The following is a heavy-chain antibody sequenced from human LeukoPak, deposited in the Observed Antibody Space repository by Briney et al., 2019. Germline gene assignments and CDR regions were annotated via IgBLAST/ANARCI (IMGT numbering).Heavy chain of an antibody. V-gene: IGHV3-74*01. CDR3: ARVGKSGIYYYFDY. D-gene: IGHD1-26*01. CDR2: INSDGRNT. CDR1: GFTFSNYW. Sequence: GGSLRLSCAASGFTFSNYWMNWVRQAPGKGLVWVSRINSDGRNTDYADSVKGRFTISRENAKNTLYLQMNILTAEDTAVYYCARVGKSGIYYYFDYWGQGTLVTVSS. J-gene: IGHJ4*02.